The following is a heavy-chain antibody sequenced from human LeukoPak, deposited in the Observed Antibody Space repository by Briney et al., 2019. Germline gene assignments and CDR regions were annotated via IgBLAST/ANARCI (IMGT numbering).Heavy chain of an antibody. D-gene: IGHD3-10*01. V-gene: IGHV3-23*01. CDR3: AKNHRAMVRGVAPGDFDY. CDR2: ISGSGGST. CDR1: GFTFTSYA. J-gene: IGHJ4*02. Sequence: GGSLRLSCAASGFTFTSYAMNWVRQAPGKGLKWVSAISGSGGSTYYADSVKGRFTISRDNSKNTLYLQMNSLRAEDTAVYYCAKNHRAMVRGVAPGDFDYWGQGTLVTVSS.